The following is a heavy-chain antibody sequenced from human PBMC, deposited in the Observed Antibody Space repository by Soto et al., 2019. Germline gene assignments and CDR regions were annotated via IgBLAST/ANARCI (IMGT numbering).Heavy chain of an antibody. Sequence: GGSLRLSCAASGFTFSSYGMHWVRQAPGKGLEWVAVISYDGSNKYYADSVKGRFTISRDNSKNTLYLQMNSLRAEDTAVYYCSGSAWGDAFDIWGQGTMVTVSS. CDR3: SGSAWGDAFDI. CDR1: GFTFSSYG. J-gene: IGHJ3*02. D-gene: IGHD1-26*01. CDR2: ISYDGSNK. V-gene: IGHV3-30*03.